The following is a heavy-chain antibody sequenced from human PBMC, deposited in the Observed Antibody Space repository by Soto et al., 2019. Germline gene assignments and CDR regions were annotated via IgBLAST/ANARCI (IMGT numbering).Heavy chain of an antibody. J-gene: IGHJ6*02. CDR1: GGSFSGYY. Sequence: SETLSLTCAVYGGSFSGYYWTWIRQPPGTGLEWIGEINHSGSTNYNPSLKSRVTISVDTSKNQFSLKLSSVTAADTAVYYCARLYYYDHPPLYYYGMDVWGQGTTVTVSS. V-gene: IGHV4-34*01. CDR3: ARLYYYDHPPLYYYGMDV. D-gene: IGHD3-22*01. CDR2: INHSGST.